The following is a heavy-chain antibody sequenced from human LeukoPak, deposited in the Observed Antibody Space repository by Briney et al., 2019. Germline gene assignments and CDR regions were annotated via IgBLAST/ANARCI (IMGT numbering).Heavy chain of an antibody. J-gene: IGHJ4*02. CDR3: ARGWLSDSYYSFDY. V-gene: IGHV2-70*11. D-gene: IGHD2-21*02. CDR2: IDWDDDK. Sequence: SGPTLVNPTQTVTLTCTFSGFSFSNGGMCVSWIRQPPVKALEWLARIDWDDDKYYSTSLKTRLTISKDTSKNQVVLTMTSMDPVDTATYYCARGWLSDSYYSFDYWGQGILVTVSS. CDR1: GFSFSNGGMC.